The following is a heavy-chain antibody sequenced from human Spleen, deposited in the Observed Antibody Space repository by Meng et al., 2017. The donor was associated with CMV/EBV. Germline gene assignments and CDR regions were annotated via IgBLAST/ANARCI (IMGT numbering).Heavy chain of an antibody. CDR1: GGSLSGYY. Sequence: QVQLQQGGAGLLKPSETLSLTGACYGGSLSGYYWSWIRQPPGKGLEWIGEINHSGSTNYNPSLKSRVTISVDTSKNQFSLKLSSVTAADTAVYYCARGAGITRGGHLSYWGQGTLVTVSS. D-gene: IGHD3-10*01. CDR2: INHSGST. J-gene: IGHJ4*02. V-gene: IGHV4-34*01. CDR3: ARGAGITRGGHLSY.